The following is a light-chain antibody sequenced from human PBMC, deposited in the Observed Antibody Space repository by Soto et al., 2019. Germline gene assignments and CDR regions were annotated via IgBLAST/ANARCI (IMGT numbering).Light chain of an antibody. CDR1: QSISSW. Sequence: DIQMTQSPSTLSASVGDRVTITCRASQSISSWLAWYQQKPWKAPKLLIYDASSLESGVTSRFSGSGSGTEFTLTISSLQPDDFATYYCQQYNSYPYTFGQGTKLEIK. CDR3: QQYNSYPYT. J-gene: IGKJ2*01. V-gene: IGKV1-5*01. CDR2: DAS.